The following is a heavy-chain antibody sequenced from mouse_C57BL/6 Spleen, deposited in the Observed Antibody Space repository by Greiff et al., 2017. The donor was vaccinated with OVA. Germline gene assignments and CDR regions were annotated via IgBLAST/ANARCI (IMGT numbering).Heavy chain of an antibody. V-gene: IGHV1-22*01. Sequence: VPLQQSGPELVKPGASVKMSCKASGYTFTDYNMHWVKQSHGKSLEWIGYINPNNGGTSYNQKFKGKATLTVNKSSSKAYMGSRSLTSEDSAVYYCARRENDYDGAWFAYWGQGTLVTVSA. CDR2: INPNNGGT. CDR1: GYTFTDYN. CDR3: ARRENDYDGAWFAY. D-gene: IGHD2-4*01. J-gene: IGHJ3*01.